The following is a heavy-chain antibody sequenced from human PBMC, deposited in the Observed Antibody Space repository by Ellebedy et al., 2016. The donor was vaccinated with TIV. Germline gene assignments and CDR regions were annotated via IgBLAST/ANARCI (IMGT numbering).Heavy chain of an antibody. J-gene: IGHJ5*02. Sequence: AASVKVSCKASGYTFTRHWMHWARRAPGQGLEWMGIINPNGGATTYAQRFQGRITLTRDTSTNTVYMELSSLRSEDTAVYYCARDHSSRRTAWWFDPWGQGTLVTVSS. CDR3: ARDHSSRRTAWWFDP. CDR2: INPNGGAT. CDR1: GYTFTRHW. V-gene: IGHV1-46*01.